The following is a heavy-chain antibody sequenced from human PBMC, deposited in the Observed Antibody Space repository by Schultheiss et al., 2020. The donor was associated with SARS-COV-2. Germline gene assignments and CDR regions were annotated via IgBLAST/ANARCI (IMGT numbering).Heavy chain of an antibody. CDR2: INHSGST. V-gene: IGHV4-34*01. J-gene: IGHJ4*02. Sequence: SETLSLTCAVYGGSFSGYYWSWIRQPPGKGLEWIGEINHSGSTKYNPSLKSRVTISVDTSKNQFSLKLSSVTAADTAVYYCARARCGGDCYSTFDYWGQGTLVTVSS. CDR3: ARARCGGDCYSTFDY. CDR1: GGSFSGYY. D-gene: IGHD2-21*02.